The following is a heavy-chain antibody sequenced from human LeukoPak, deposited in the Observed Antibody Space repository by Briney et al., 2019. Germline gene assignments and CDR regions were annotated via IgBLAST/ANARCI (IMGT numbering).Heavy chain of an antibody. J-gene: IGHJ4*02. CDR1: GFIFSSYD. CDR2: ISNDGNNK. Sequence: GGPLRLSCAASGFIFSSYDMYWVRQAPGKGLKWVAVISNDGNNKQYADSVKGRFTISRDNSKNTLYLQMNSLRADDTAVYHCAKDGLMRFFDYWGQGTLVTVSS. V-gene: IGHV3-30*18. D-gene: IGHD2-8*01. CDR3: AKDGLMRFFDY.